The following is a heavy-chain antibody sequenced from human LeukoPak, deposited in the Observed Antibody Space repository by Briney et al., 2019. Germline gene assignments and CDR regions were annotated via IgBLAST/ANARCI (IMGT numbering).Heavy chain of an antibody. D-gene: IGHD3-22*01. V-gene: IGHV4-34*01. Sequence: SETLSLTCAVYGGSFSGYYWSWIRQPPGKGLEWIGEINHSGSTNYNPSLKSRVTISVDTSKNQFSLKLRSVTAADTAVYYCARNSGYYGDAFDIWGQGTMVTVSS. CDR2: INHSGST. CDR1: GGSFSGYY. CDR3: ARNSGYYGDAFDI. J-gene: IGHJ3*02.